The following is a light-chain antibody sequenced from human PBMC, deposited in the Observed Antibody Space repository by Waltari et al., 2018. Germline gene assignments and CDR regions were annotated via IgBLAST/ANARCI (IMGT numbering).Light chain of an antibody. CDR2: GAS. CDR3: QHYVRLPVS. V-gene: IGKV3-20*01. Sequence: EIVQTQSPVTLSLAPGETVTLSCRASVSIGRSLTWYQQKPGQAPRLLIYGASSRATGIPDRFSGSGSGTDFSLTISRLEPEDFELYYCQHYVRLPVSFGQGTKVDIK. CDR1: VSIGRS. J-gene: IGKJ1*01.